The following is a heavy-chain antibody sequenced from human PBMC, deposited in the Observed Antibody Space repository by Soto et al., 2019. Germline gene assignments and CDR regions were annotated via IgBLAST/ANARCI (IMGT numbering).Heavy chain of an antibody. Sequence: SETLSLTCTVSGGSISSSSYYWGWIRQPPGQGLEWIGSIYYSGSTYYNPSLKSRVTISVDTSKNQFSLKLSTVTAADTAVYYCARQGRVEWLLFWFDPWGQGTLVTVSS. CDR3: ARQGRVEWLLFWFDP. CDR1: GGSISSSSYY. J-gene: IGHJ5*02. D-gene: IGHD3-3*01. V-gene: IGHV4-39*01. CDR2: IYYSGST.